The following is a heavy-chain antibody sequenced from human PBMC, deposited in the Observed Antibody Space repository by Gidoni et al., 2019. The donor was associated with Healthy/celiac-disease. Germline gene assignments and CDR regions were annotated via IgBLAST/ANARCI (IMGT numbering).Heavy chain of an antibody. V-gene: IGHV3-11*01. CDR3: ARVNIVVTEMKVRWFDP. J-gene: IGHJ5*02. CDR1: RFTFSDSY. CDR2: ISSSGSTR. Sequence: QVQLVESGGGLVKPGVSLRLSCATCRFTFSDSYMSWIRHAPGKGLEWVSYISSSGSTRYYADSVKGRFTISRDNAKNSLYLQMNSLRAEDTAVYYCARVNIVVTEMKVRWFDPWGQGTLVTVSS. D-gene: IGHD2-15*01.